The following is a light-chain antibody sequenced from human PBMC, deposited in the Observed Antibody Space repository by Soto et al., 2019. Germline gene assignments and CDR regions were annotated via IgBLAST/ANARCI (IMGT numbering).Light chain of an antibody. J-gene: IGLJ1*01. V-gene: IGLV2-14*01. CDR3: SPFTTSFFSV. CDR2: RIA. CDR1: GSDIGAYYY. Sequence: QSALSPPASVSGIPGHAITICCTGSGSDIGAYYYVSWYQHLPGTAPKLLFPRIAKLTTGVSSRFSAASSAYTASLTISGVLAEVAGKYFCSPFTTSFFSVFRPGTKGTVL.